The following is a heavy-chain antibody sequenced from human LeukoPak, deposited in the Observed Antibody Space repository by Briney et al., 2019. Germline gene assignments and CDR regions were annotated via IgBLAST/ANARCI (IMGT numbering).Heavy chain of an antibody. CDR1: GFTFSSYG. J-gene: IGHJ4*02. CDR3: AKVTYGSGTYGAFDS. D-gene: IGHD3-10*01. CDR2: IRFDGSKR. Sequence: GGSLRLSCAPSGFTFSSYGMHWVRQAPVKGLEWVAFIRFDGSKRYYADSVKGRFTISRDNSKNTLYLQMNSLRAEDTAIYYCAKVTYGSGTYGAFDSWGQGTLVTVSS. V-gene: IGHV3-30*02.